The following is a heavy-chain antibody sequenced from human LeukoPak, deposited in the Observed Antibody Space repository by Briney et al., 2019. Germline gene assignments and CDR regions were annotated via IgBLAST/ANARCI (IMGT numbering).Heavy chain of an antibody. V-gene: IGHV3-64D*06. CDR3: VKVAVAGYYYYGMDV. CDR2: ISSNGGST. CDR1: GFTFSSYA. D-gene: IGHD6-19*01. Sequence: GGSLRLSCSASGFTFSSYAMHWVRQAPGKGLEYVSAISSNGGSTYYADSVKGRFTISRDNSKNTLYLQMSSLRAEDTAVYYCVKVAVAGYYYYGMDVWGQGTTVTVSS. J-gene: IGHJ6*02.